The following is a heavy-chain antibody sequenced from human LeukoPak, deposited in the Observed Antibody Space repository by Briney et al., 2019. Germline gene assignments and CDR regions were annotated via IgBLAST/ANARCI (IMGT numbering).Heavy chain of an antibody. CDR2: IIPIFGTV. V-gene: IGHV1-69*05. CDR1: GGTFSSYA. J-gene: IGHJ4*02. Sequence: GSSVKVSCKASGGTFSSYAISWVRQAPGQGLEWMGGIIPIFGTVNYAQMFQGRVTITTDESTSTAYMELSSLRSEDTAVYYCRYNWNYQGVYYFDYWGQGTLVTVSS. D-gene: IGHD1-7*01. CDR3: RYNWNYQGVYYFDY.